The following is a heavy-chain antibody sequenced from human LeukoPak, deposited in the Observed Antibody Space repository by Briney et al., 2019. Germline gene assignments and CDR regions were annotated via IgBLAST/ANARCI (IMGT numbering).Heavy chain of an antibody. CDR2: ISGSGGST. CDR1: GFTFSSYG. V-gene: IGHV3-23*01. D-gene: IGHD6-6*01. Sequence: GGSLRLSCAASGFTFSSYGMSWVRQAPGKGLEWLTAISGSGGSTYYADSLKGRFTISRDNAKNTLYLQMNSLRAEDTAVYYCARGGVYSSSSFDYWGQGTLVTVSS. CDR3: ARGGVYSSSSFDY. J-gene: IGHJ4*02.